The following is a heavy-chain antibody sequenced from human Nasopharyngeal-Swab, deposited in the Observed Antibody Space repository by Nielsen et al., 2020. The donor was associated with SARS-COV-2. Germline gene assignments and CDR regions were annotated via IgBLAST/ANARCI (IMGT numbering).Heavy chain of an antibody. D-gene: IGHD3-9*01. V-gene: IGHV1-69*13. CDR2: IIPIFGTA. Sequence: SVKVSCKASGGTFRSYAISWVRQAPGQGLEWEGGIIPIFGTAKYAQKFQGRVTITADESTSTAYMVLNSLRSEDTAVYYCSLILYVIFLFYYPPPYYGMDVWGQGTTVTVSS. CDR1: GGTFRSYA. J-gene: IGHJ6*02. CDR3: SLILYVIFLFYYPPPYYGMDV.